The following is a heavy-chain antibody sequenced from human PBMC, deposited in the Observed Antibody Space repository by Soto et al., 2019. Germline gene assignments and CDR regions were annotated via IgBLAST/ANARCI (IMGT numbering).Heavy chain of an antibody. D-gene: IGHD6-13*01. Sequence: ASVKVSCKASGYTFTGYYMHWVRQAPGQGLEWMGWINRNSGGTNYAQKFQGRVTMTRDTSISTAYMELSRLRSDDTAVYYCARVESIAAAGTTGGWFDPWGQGTLVTVSS. CDR3: ARVESIAAAGTTGGWFDP. J-gene: IGHJ5*02. CDR2: INRNSGGT. CDR1: GYTFTGYY. V-gene: IGHV1-2*02.